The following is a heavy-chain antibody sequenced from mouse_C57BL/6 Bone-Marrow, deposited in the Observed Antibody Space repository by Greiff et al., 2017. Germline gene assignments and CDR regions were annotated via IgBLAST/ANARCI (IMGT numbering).Heavy chain of an antibody. V-gene: IGHV1-81*01. CDR1: GYTFTSYG. CDR3: ARPYYYGSSQSFYAMDY. D-gene: IGHD1-1*01. CDR2: IYPRSGNT. J-gene: IGHJ4*01. Sequence: VQLQQSGAELARPGASVKLSCKASGYTFTSYGISWVKQRTGQGLEWIGEIYPRSGNTYYNEKFKGQATLTADTSSSTASMVLRSLTSDDSAVYFCARPYYYGSSQSFYAMDYWGQGTSVTVSS.